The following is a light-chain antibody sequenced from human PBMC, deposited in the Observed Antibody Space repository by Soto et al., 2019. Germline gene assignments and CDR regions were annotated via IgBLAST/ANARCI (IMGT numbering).Light chain of an antibody. CDR3: TTCDDTLRSVV. CDR2: KND. V-gene: IGLV1-47*01. J-gene: IGLJ2*01. CDR1: RSNIGSNY. Sequence: QSVLTQPPSASGTPGQGVTITCSGGRSNIGSNYVYWYQQFPGTAPKLLIFKNDQRPSGVPDRFSGSKSGTSASLAISGLRSEDEADFYCTTCDDTLRSVVFGGGSKLTVL.